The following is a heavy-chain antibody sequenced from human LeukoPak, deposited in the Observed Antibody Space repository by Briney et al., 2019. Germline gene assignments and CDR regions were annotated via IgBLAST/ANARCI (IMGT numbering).Heavy chain of an antibody. J-gene: IGHJ4*02. CDR1: GFTFSSYA. CDR2: ISGSGGST. V-gene: IGHV3-23*01. D-gene: IGHD5-18*01. CDR3: AKLDTAMAIFDY. Sequence: GGSLRLSCAASGFTFSSYAMSWVRQAPGKGREWVSAISGSGGSTYYADSVRGRFTISRDNSKNTLYLQMNSLRAEDTAVYYCAKLDTAMAIFDYWGQGTLVTVSS.